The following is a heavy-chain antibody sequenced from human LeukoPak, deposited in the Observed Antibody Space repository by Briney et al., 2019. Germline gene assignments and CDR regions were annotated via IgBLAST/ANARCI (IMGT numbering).Heavy chain of an antibody. Sequence: PSETLSLTCTVSGGSISSYYWSWIRQPPGKGLEWIGYIYYSGSTNYNPSLKSRVTISVDTSKNQFSLKLSSVTAADTAVYYCARMKPAAIFHSNYYYYYMDVWGKGTTVTVSS. V-gene: IGHV4-59*01. CDR2: IYYSGST. CDR3: ARMKPAAIFHSNYYYYYMDV. CDR1: GGSISSYY. J-gene: IGHJ6*03. D-gene: IGHD2-2*01.